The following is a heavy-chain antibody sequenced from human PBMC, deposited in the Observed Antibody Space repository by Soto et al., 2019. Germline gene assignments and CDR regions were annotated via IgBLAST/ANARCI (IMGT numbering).Heavy chain of an antibody. Sequence: QVQLVQSGAEVKKPGASVKVSCKASGYTFTSYAMHWVRQAPGQRLEWMGWINAGNGNTKYSQKFQGRVTITRDTXAXXAYMELSRLESEDTAVSYCASEQAYNGAPADYFDYWGQGTLVTVSS. J-gene: IGHJ4*02. CDR2: INAGNGNT. D-gene: IGHD1-1*01. V-gene: IGHV1-3*01. CDR3: ASEQAYNGAPADYFDY. CDR1: GYTFTSYA.